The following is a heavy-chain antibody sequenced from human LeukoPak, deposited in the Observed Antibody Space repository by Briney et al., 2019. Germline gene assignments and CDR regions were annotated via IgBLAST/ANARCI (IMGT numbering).Heavy chain of an antibody. CDR3: ARSPRRTPLDY. V-gene: IGHV4-34*01. Sequence: PSETLSLTCAVCGGSFSGYYWSWIRQPPGKGLEWIGEINHSGSTNYNPSLKSRVTISVDTSKNQFSLKLSSVTAADTAVYYCARSPRRTPLDYWGQGTLVTVSS. J-gene: IGHJ4*02. CDR1: GGSFSGYY. CDR2: INHSGST.